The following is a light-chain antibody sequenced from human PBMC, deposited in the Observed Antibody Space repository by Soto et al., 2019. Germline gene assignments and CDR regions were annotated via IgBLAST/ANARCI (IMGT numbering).Light chain of an antibody. Sequence: QSALTQPRSVSGSPGQSVTISCTGTSSDLGDYNYVSWYQQHPGKAPKLMIYDVSKRPSGVPDRFSGSKSGNTASLTISELQAEDESDYYCCSYAGTYTFGVFGGGTKLTVL. J-gene: IGLJ3*02. CDR2: DVS. CDR3: CSYAGTYTFGV. CDR1: SSDLGDYNY. V-gene: IGLV2-11*01.